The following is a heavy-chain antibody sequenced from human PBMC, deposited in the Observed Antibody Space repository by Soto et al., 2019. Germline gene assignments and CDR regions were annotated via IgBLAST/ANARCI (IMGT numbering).Heavy chain of an antibody. V-gene: IGHV1-69*08. J-gene: IGHJ6*02. D-gene: IGHD5-12*01. CDR3: ARDQLNIVATIKQHGMDV. Sequence: QVQLVQSGAEVKKPGSSVKVSCKASGGTFSSYTISWVRQAPGQGLEWMGRIIPILGIGNYAQKFQGRVTITADKSTSTAYMELSSLRSEDTAVYYCARDQLNIVATIKQHGMDVWGQGTTVTVSS. CDR1: GGTFSSYT. CDR2: IIPILGIG.